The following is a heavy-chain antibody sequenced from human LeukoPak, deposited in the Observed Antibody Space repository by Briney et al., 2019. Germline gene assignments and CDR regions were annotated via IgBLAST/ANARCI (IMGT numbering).Heavy chain of an antibody. CDR3: ARERGDYYDYDY. CDR2: ISSSSSYI. V-gene: IGHV3-21*01. CDR1: GFTFSSYS. J-gene: IGHJ4*02. D-gene: IGHD3-10*01. Sequence: GGSLRLSCAASGFTFSSYSMNWVRQAPGKGLEWVSSISSSSSYIYYADSVKGRFTISRDNAKNSLYLQMNSPRAEDTAVYYCARERGDYYDYDYWGQGTLVTVSS.